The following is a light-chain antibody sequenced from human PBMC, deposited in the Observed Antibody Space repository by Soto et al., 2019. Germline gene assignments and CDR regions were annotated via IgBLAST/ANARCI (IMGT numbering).Light chain of an antibody. CDR1: QSISSY. Sequence: DIQMTQSPSSLSASVGDRVTITCRASQSISSYLNWYQQKPGKAPKLLIYAASSLQSGVPSRFSGSGSGTDFTLTISSLQPEDFATYYCQQYNGYFGQGTKLEIK. V-gene: IGKV1-39*01. CDR2: AAS. J-gene: IGKJ2*01. CDR3: QQYNGY.